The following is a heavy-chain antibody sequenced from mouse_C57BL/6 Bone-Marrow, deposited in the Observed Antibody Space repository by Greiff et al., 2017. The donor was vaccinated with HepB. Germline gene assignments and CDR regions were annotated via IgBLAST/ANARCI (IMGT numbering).Heavy chain of an antibody. CDR1: GFTFSDYG. CDR2: ISSGSSTI. D-gene: IGHD1-1*01. Sequence: DVKLVESGGGLVKPGGSLKLSCAASGFTFSDYGMHWVRQAPEQGLEWVAYISSGSSTIYYADTVKGRFTISRDNAKNTLFLQMTSLRSEDTAMYYCARTITTVALDYWGQGTTLTVSS. V-gene: IGHV5-17*01. J-gene: IGHJ2*01. CDR3: ARTITTVALDY.